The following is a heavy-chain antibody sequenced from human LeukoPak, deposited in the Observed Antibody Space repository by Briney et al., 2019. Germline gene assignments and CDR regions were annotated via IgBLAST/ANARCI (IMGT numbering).Heavy chain of an antibody. V-gene: IGHV3-23*01. D-gene: IGHD2-2*01. Sequence: PGGSLRLSCAASGFTFSSYAMSWVRQAPGKGLEWVSAISGSGGSTYYADSVKGRFTISRDNSKNTLYLQMNSLRAEDTAVYYCAKHLRVHQQTLYFDYWGQGTLVTVSS. CDR1: GFTFSSYA. CDR2: ISGSGGST. CDR3: AKHLRVHQQTLYFDY. J-gene: IGHJ4*02.